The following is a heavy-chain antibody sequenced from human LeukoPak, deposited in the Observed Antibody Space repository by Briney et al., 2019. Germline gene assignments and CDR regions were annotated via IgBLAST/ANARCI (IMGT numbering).Heavy chain of an antibody. V-gene: IGHV3-11*04. Sequence: PGGSLRLSCAASGFTFSDYYMSWVRQAPGKGLEWVSYISSSGSTIYYADSVKGRFTISRDNAKNSLYLQMNSLRAEDTAVYYCARAPMGPFYYDYAFDIWGQGTMVTVSS. CDR1: GFTFSDYY. CDR3: ARAPMGPFYYDYAFDI. J-gene: IGHJ3*02. D-gene: IGHD3-22*01. CDR2: ISSSGSTI.